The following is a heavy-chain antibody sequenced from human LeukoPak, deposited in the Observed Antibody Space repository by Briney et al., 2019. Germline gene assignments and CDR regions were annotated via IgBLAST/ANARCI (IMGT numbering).Heavy chain of an antibody. Sequence: PGRSLRLSCAASGFDFGNYAMHWVRQAPGKGLQWVSGINWSSKMVAYAASVKGRFTISRDNAKNSLYLQMNSLTSEDTAFYFCAKGSLEMATVDFEFWGQGTLVTLSS. CDR3: AKGSLEMATVDFEF. V-gene: IGHV3-9*01. J-gene: IGHJ4*02. CDR2: INWSSKMV. D-gene: IGHD5-24*01. CDR1: GFDFGNYA.